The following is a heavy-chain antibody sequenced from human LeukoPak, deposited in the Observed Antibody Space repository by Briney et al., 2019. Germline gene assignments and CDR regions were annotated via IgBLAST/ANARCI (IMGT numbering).Heavy chain of an antibody. CDR1: GFTFSSYA. Sequence: PGGSLRLSCAASGFTFSSYAISWVRQAPGQGLEWMGGIIPIFGTANYAQKFQGRVTITADESTSTAYMELSSLRSEDTAVYYCARAPDYYDSSGYEYFQHWGQGTLVTVSS. CDR2: IIPIFGTA. D-gene: IGHD3-22*01. CDR3: ARAPDYYDSSGYEYFQH. V-gene: IGHV1-69*01. J-gene: IGHJ1*01.